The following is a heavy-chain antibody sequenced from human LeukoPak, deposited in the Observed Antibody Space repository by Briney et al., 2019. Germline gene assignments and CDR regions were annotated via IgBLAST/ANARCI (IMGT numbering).Heavy chain of an antibody. D-gene: IGHD3-9*01. CDR2: ISTDSLTI. Sequence: GGSLRLSCAASGFTFSSHAMNWVRQAPGKGLEWISSISTDSLTIKYADFVSGQFTISRDNAEHLLFLQMNSLRAEDTAVYYCARDRGGGVTISNYYYGMDVWGQGTTVTVSS. V-gene: IGHV3-48*04. J-gene: IGHJ6*02. CDR1: GFTFSSHA. CDR3: ARDRGGGVTISNYYYGMDV.